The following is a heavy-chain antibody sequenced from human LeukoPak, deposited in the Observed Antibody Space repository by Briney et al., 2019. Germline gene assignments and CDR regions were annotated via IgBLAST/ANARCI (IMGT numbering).Heavy chain of an antibody. CDR1: GGSFSGYY. D-gene: IGHD2-21*01. CDR3: ARYFGAY. CDR2: INHSGST. J-gene: IGHJ4*02. Sequence: SETLSLTCAVYGGSFSGYYWSWIRQPPGKGLEWIGEINHSGSTNYNPSLKSRVTISVDTSKNQFSLKLNSVTAADTAVYYCARYFGAYWGQGTLVTVSS. V-gene: IGHV4-34*01.